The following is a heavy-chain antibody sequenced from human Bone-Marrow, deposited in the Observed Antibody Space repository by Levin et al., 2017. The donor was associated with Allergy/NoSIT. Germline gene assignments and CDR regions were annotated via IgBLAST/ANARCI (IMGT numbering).Heavy chain of an antibody. Sequence: GGSLRLSCAASGFTFSSYAMSWVRQAPGKGLEWVSAISGSGGSTYYADSVKGRFTISRDNSKNTLYLQMNSLRAEDTAVYYCAKRLTVVVPAAIKASHDGQSYFDYWGQGTLVTVSS. V-gene: IGHV3-23*01. D-gene: IGHD2-2*01. CDR1: GFTFSSYA. J-gene: IGHJ4*02. CDR3: AKRLTVVVPAAIKASHDGQSYFDY. CDR2: ISGSGGST.